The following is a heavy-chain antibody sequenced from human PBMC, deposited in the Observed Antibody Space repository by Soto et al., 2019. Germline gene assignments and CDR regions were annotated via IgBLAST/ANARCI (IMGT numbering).Heavy chain of an antibody. Sequence: ASVKVSCKASGYTFTSYDINWVRQATGQGLEWMGWMNPNSGNTGYAQKFQGRVTMTRNTSISTAYMELSSLRAEDTAVYXCARGLGDDYGDHGVDYWGQGTLVTVSS. CDR3: ARGLGDDYGDHGVDY. V-gene: IGHV1-8*01. J-gene: IGHJ4*02. D-gene: IGHD4-17*01. CDR1: GYTFTSYD. CDR2: MNPNSGNT.